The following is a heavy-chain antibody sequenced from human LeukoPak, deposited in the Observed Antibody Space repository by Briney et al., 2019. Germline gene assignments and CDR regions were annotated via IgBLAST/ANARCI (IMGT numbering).Heavy chain of an antibody. CDR2: ISGSGGST. V-gene: IGHV3-23*01. CDR1: GFTFSSYA. CDR3: AKGSHCSSTSCWEYYFDY. J-gene: IGHJ4*02. D-gene: IGHD2-2*01. Sequence: GGSLRLSCAASGFTFSSYAMSWVRQAPGKGLEWVSAISGSGGSTYYADSVKGRFTISRDNSKNTLYLQMNSLRAEDTAVYYCAKGSHCSSTSCWEYYFDYWGQGTLVTVSS.